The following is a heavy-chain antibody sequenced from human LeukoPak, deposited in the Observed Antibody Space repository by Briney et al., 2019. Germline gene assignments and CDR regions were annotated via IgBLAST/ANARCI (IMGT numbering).Heavy chain of an antibody. CDR2: INHSGST. J-gene: IGHJ5*02. V-gene: IGHV4-34*01. CDR3: ARDAPDLYDILRMNWFDP. Sequence: KASETLSLTCAVYGGSFSGYYWSWIRQPPGKGLEWIGEINHSGSTNYNPSLKSRVTISVDTSKNQFSLKLSSVTAADTAVYYCARDAPDLYDILRMNWFDPWGQGTLVTVSS. D-gene: IGHD3-9*01. CDR1: GGSFSGYY.